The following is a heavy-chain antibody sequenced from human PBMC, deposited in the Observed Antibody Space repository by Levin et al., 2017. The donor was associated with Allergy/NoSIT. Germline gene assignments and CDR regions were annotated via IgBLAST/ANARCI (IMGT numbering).Heavy chain of an antibody. CDR1: GFTFSSSA. CDR2: LSFDGSNK. D-gene: IGHD1-7*01. CDR3: AKQGTTGFDY. Sequence: PGGSLRLSCAASGFTFSSSAMHWVRQAPGKGLEWVAALSFDGSNKYYADSVKGRFTISRDNSKNMLYLQMNSLRAEDTAVYYCAKQGTTGFDYWGQGTLVTVSS. V-gene: IGHV3-30*18. J-gene: IGHJ4*02.